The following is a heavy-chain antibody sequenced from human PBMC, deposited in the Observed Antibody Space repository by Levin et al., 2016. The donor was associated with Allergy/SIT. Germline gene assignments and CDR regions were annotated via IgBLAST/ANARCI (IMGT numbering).Heavy chain of an antibody. D-gene: IGHD3-22*01. Sequence: VRQAPGKGLEWVAVISYDGSNKYYADSVKGRFTISRDNSKNTLYLQMNSLRAEDTAVYYCARDSEPGQGSSGWGYFDYWGQGTLVTVSS. J-gene: IGHJ4*02. CDR2: ISYDGSNK. CDR3: ARDSEPGQGSSGWGYFDY. V-gene: IGHV3-30*04.